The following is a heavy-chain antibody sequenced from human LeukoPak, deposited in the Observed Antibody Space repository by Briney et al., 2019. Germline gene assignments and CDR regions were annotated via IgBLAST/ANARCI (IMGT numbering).Heavy chain of an antibody. CDR2: ISYDGSNK. D-gene: IGHD3-9*01. CDR3: AKPNRYDILTGYGYYFDY. CDR1: GFTFSSYG. V-gene: IGHV3-30*18. Sequence: GRSLRLSCAASGFTFSSYGMHWVRQAPGKGLEWVAVISYDGSNKYYADSVKGRFTISRDNSKNTLYLQMNSLRAEDTAVYYCAKPNRYDILTGYGYYFDYWGQGTLVTVSS. J-gene: IGHJ4*02.